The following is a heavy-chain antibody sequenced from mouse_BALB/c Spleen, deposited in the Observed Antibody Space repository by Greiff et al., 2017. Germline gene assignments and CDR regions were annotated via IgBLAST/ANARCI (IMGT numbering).Heavy chain of an antibody. Sequence: VQLQESGAELVRPGSSVKISCKASGYAFSSYWMNWVKQRPGQGLEWIGQIYPGDGDTNYNGKFKGKATLTADKSSSTAYMQLSSLTSEDSAVYFCARGLYGNYGSYAMDYWGQGTSVTVSS. V-gene: IGHV1-80*01. CDR3: ARGLYGNYGSYAMDY. CDR1: GYAFSSYW. CDR2: IYPGDGDT. J-gene: IGHJ4*01. D-gene: IGHD2-1*01.